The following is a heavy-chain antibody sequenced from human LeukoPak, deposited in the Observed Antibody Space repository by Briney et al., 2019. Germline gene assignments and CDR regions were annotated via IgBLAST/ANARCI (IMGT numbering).Heavy chain of an antibody. CDR2: ISRGGDMT. CDR1: GFTFNSYA. CDR3: AKDPSSGFADGDAFDI. J-gene: IGHJ3*02. D-gene: IGHD3-10*01. V-gene: IGHV3-23*01. Sequence: QPGGSLRLSCAASGFTFNSYAMSWVRQAPGKGLEWVSSISRGGDMTFYADSVRGRFTVSRDNSINTLYLQMNSLRAEDTAVYFCAKDPSSGFADGDAFDIWGQGTMVTVSS.